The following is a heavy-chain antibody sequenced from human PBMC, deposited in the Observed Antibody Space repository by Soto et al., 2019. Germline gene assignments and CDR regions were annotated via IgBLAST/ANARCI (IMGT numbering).Heavy chain of an antibody. V-gene: IGHV3-43*01. CDR1: GFSFDDYT. J-gene: IGHJ6*02. CDR2: ISWDGGST. D-gene: IGHD3-3*01. Sequence: EGSLRLSCAASGFSFDDYTMHWVRQAPGKGLEWVSLISWDGGSTYYADSVKGRFTISRDNSKNSLYLQMNSLRNEDTALYYCAKDIAYDGGSGPPGNYGMDVCRQGYTVTVSS. CDR3: AKDIAYDGGSGPPGNYGMDV.